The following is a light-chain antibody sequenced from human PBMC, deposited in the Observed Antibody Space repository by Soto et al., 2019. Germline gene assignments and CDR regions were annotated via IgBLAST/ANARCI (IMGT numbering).Light chain of an antibody. V-gene: IGKV1-5*03. CDR3: QHYNSYSET. J-gene: IGKJ1*01. CDR2: KAS. Sequence: DIQMTQSPSTLSASVGDRVTITCPASHSISSWLAWYQQKPGKAPKLLIYKASTLKSGVPSMFSGSGSGTEFTLTISSLQPDDFATYYCQHYNSYSETFGQGTKVDIK. CDR1: HSISSW.